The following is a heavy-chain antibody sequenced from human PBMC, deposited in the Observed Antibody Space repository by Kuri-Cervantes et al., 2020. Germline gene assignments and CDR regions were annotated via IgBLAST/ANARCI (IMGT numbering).Heavy chain of an antibody. J-gene: IGHJ5*02. CDR3: ASVPGLGELSSP. V-gene: IGHV4-34*01. Sequence: SQTLSLTCAVYGGSLSGYYWSWIRQPPGKGLEWIGVINHSGSTNYNPSLKSRVTISVNTSKNQFSLKLSSVTAADTAVYYSASVPGLGELSSPWGQGTLVTVSS. CDR1: GGSLSGYY. D-gene: IGHD3-16*02. CDR2: INHSGST.